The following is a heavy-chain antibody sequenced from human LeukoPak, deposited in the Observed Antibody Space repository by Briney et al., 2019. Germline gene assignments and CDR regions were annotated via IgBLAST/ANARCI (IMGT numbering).Heavy chain of an antibody. CDR1: GYTFTSYD. CDR3: ARAVVVVAASLYYGMDV. J-gene: IGHJ6*02. V-gene: IGHV1-8*01. Sequence: GASVKVSCKASGYTFTSYDINWVRQATGQGLEWMGWMNPNSGNTGYAQKFQGRVTMTRNTSISTAYMELSSLRSEDTAVYYCARAVVVVAASLYYGMDVWGQGTTVTVSS. CDR2: MNPNSGNT. D-gene: IGHD2-15*01.